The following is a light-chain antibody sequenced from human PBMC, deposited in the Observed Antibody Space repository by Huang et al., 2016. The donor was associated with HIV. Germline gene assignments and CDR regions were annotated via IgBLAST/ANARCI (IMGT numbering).Light chain of an antibody. J-gene: IGKJ1*01. CDR1: QSISKY. Sequence: DIQMTQSPSSLSASVGDRVTITCRASQSISKYLNWYQQKPGKAPTLLIYGASSLQSGVPSRFSGSGSGTDFTLTISSLQPEDFATYYCQQTYSTPPWTFGQGTKVEIK. V-gene: IGKV1-39*01. CDR2: GAS. CDR3: QQTYSTPPWT.